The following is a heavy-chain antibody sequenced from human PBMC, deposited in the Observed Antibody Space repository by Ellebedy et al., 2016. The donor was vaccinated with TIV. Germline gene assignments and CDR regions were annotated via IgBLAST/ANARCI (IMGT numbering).Heavy chain of an antibody. CDR2: IKHDGSEE. Sequence: GESLKISXAASGFTFSDYGMHWVRQAPGKGLEWVSVIKHDGSEEYSVDSVKGRFTISRDNAKNSVYLQMNSLRADDTGVYYCARDLPNWANDYWGQGVLVTVSS. CDR3: ARDLPNWANDY. D-gene: IGHD7-27*01. V-gene: IGHV3-33*05. J-gene: IGHJ4*02. CDR1: GFTFSDYG.